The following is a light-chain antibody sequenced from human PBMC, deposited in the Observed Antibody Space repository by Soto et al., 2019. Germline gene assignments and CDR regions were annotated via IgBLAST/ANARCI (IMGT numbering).Light chain of an antibody. Sequence: QSALTQPASVSGSPGQSITFSCTGTSSDVGSYDYVSWHQQHPGKDPKLIIYDVNNRPSGVPSRFSGSKSGNTASLTISGLQTEDEADYYCCAYSTSGTHVFGTGTKLTVL. CDR1: SSDVGSYDY. V-gene: IGLV2-14*03. CDR2: DVN. J-gene: IGLJ1*01. CDR3: CAYSTSGTHV.